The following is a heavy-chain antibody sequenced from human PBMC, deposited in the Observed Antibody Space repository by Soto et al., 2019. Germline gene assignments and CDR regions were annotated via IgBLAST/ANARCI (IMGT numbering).Heavy chain of an antibody. CDR2: INPNSGGT. Sequence: ASVKVSCKASGYTFSDYYIHWVRQAPGQGLEWMGWINPNSGGTKYAPKFQGGVTMTRDTSITTAYMELCRLRSGDTAVYYCAREPATAKPEGVDFWGQGTLVTVSS. V-gene: IGHV1-2*02. J-gene: IGHJ4*02. D-gene: IGHD1-1*01. CDR3: AREPATAKPEGVDF. CDR1: GYTFSDYY.